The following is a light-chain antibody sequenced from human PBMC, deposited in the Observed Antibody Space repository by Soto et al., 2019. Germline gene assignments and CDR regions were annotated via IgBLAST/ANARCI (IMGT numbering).Light chain of an antibody. CDR3: QQYGSSPRT. CDR1: QSGSSY. J-gene: IGKJ1*01. Sequence: EIVLTQSPATLSLSPGETATLSCRASQSGSSYLAWYQQKPVLAPRLRLYGASARAAGIPARFSGSGSGTDFTLTISRLEPEDFAVYYCQQYGSSPRTFGQGTKVDIK. V-gene: IGKV3-20*01. CDR2: GAS.